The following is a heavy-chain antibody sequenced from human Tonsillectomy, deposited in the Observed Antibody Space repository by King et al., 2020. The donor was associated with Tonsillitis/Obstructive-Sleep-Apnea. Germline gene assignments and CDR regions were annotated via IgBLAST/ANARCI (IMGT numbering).Heavy chain of an antibody. Sequence: QLQESGPGLVKPSQTLSLTCTVSGGSISRGGYYWSWIRQLPGKGLEWIGNIFYSGSTYYNPSLKSRVAISVDTSENQLSLKLSSVTAADTAVYYCAREGGLRTTCVSVWGPGTTVTVSS. D-gene: IGHD4-17*01. J-gene: IGHJ6*02. CDR3: AREGGLRTTCVSV. V-gene: IGHV4-31*03. CDR2: IFYSGST. CDR1: GGSISRGGYY.